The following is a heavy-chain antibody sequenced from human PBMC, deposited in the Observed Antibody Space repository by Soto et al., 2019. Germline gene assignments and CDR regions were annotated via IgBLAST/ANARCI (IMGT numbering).Heavy chain of an antibody. V-gene: IGHV1-69*01. CDR2: IIPIFGTA. CDR1: GGTFSSYA. CDR3: ARDEVGGSSGSYYGYFDL. D-gene: IGHD1-26*01. Sequence: QVQLVQSGAEVKKPGSSVKVSCKASGGTFSSYAISWVRQAPGQGLEWMGGIIPIFGTANYAQKFQGRVTITADESTSTAYMELSSLRSEDTAVYYCARDEVGGSSGSYYGYFDLWGRGTLVTVSS. J-gene: IGHJ2*01.